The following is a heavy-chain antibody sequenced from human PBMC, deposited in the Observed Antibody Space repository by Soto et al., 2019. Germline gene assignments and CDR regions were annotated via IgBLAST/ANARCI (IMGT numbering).Heavy chain of an antibody. D-gene: IGHD6-13*01. V-gene: IGHV4-39*01. CDR1: GGSISSSSYY. J-gene: IGHJ6*02. Sequence: SETLSLACTVSGGSISSSSYYWGWIRQPPGKGLEWIGSIYYSGSTYYNPSLKSRVTISVDTSKNQFSLKLSSVTAADTAVYYCARQQLEIYYYDMDVWGQGTTVTVSS. CDR3: ARQQLEIYYYDMDV. CDR2: IYYSGST.